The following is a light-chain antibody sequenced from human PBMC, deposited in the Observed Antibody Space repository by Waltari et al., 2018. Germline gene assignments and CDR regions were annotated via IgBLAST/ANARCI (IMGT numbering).Light chain of an antibody. CDR2: EVG. CDR1: TSDVGGYDY. V-gene: IGLV2-14*01. J-gene: IGLJ1*01. CDR3: SSYTSGGTHV. Sequence: QSALTQPASVSGSPGQSITISCTGTTSDVGGYDYVSWYQHHPGRAPKLLIYEVGYRPSGVSNRFYGSKSGNTASLTISELQADDEADYYCSSYTSGGTHVFGTGTKATVL.